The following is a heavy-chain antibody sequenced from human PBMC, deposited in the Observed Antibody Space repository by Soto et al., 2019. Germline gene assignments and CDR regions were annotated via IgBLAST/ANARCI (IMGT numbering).Heavy chain of an antibody. CDR1: GFTFSSYG. CDR2: IWFDGSDK. D-gene: IGHD2-15*01. J-gene: IGHJ3*02. Sequence: GGSLRLSCAACGFTFSSYGMHWVRQAPGKGLEWVALIWFDGSDKYYTESVKGRFTISRDNSKSTLYLQMNSLRAEDTAVYYCARLYCSASSCYSVGAFDIRGQGTTVTVSS. CDR3: ARLYCSASSCYSVGAFDI. V-gene: IGHV3-33*01.